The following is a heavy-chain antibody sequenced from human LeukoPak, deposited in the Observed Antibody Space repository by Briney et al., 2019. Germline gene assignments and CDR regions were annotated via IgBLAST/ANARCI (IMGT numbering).Heavy chain of an antibody. CDR1: GGSFSGYY. CDR2: INHSGST. Sequence: SETLSLTCAVSGGSFSGYYWSWIRQPPGKGLEWIGEINHSGSTNYNPSLKSRVTISVDTSKNHFSLKLTSVTAADTAVYYCAGPGAGDLDYWGQGTLVTVSS. J-gene: IGHJ4*02. V-gene: IGHV4-34*01. CDR3: AGPGAGDLDY. D-gene: IGHD3-10*01.